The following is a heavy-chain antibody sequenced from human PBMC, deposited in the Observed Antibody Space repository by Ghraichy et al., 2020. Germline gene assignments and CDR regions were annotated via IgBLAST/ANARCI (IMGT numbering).Heavy chain of an antibody. D-gene: IGHD3-22*01. CDR3: ARGFTYYYDSSGYYFPHYFDY. Sequence: SETLSLTCTVSGGSISSYYWSWIQQPPGKGLEWIGYIYYSGSTNYNPSLKSRVTISVDTSKNQFSLKLSSVTAADTAVYYCARGFTYYYDSSGYYFPHYFDYWDQGTLVIVSS. CDR1: GGSISSYY. V-gene: IGHV4-59*01. J-gene: IGHJ4*02. CDR2: IYYSGST.